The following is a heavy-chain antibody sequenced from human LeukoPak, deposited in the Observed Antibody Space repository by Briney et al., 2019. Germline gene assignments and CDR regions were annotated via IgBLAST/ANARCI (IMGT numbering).Heavy chain of an antibody. J-gene: IGHJ6*03. V-gene: IGHV1-69*06. D-gene: IGHD4-17*01. CDR3: ARATYVVGDHNHYYYYYMDV. Sequence: ASVKVSCKASGGTFSSYAISWVRQAPGQGLEWMGGIIPIFGTANYAQKFQGRVTITADKSTSTAYMELSSLRSEDTAVYYCARATYVVGDHNHYYYYYMDVWGKGTTVTVSS. CDR1: GGTFSSYA. CDR2: IIPIFGTA.